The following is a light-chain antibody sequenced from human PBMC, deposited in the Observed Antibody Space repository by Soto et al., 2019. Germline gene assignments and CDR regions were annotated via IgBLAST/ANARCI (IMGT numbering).Light chain of an antibody. CDR2: WAS. CDR1: QSVIRDSNSKNC. Sequence: DIVMTQSPDSLAVSLGERATINCKSSQSVIRDSNSKNCLTWYQQKPGQPPKLLIYWASIRESGVPDRFSGSGSGTDFTLTISSLQAEDVAVYYCQQHSVTPNTVGQGTKLEIK. CDR3: QQHSVTPNT. V-gene: IGKV4-1*01. J-gene: IGKJ2*01.